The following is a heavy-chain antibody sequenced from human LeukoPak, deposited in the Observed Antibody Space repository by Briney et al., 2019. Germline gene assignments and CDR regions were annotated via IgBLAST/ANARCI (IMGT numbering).Heavy chain of an antibody. CDR3: AKDSGGNQFSYYMDV. V-gene: IGHV3-30*02. D-gene: IGHD4-23*01. CDR1: GFTFSFYG. Sequence: GGSLRLSCATSGFTFSFYGMHWVRQAPGKGLEWVAFIQYDGSYKFYADSVKGRFTISRDNSKNTLYLQMNSLRAEDTAVYYCAKDSGGNQFSYYMDVWSKGTTVTVSS. CDR2: IQYDGSYK. J-gene: IGHJ6*03.